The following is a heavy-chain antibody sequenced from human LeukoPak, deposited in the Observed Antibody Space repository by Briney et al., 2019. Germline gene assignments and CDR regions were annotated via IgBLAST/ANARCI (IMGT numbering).Heavy chain of an antibody. CDR1: GFAFDAFG. J-gene: IGHJ4*02. D-gene: IGHD2-8*01. Sequence: GRSLRPSCAASGFAFDAFGIHWVRQAPGKGLEWVAVISSDGSKEYYGDSVKGRFTIPRDNSKNMLYLQMNSLRAEDSGVYYCAKSGGYCTDGICYHFDYWGQGTLVTVSS. CDR2: ISSDGSKE. V-gene: IGHV3-30*18. CDR3: AKSGGYCTDGICYHFDY.